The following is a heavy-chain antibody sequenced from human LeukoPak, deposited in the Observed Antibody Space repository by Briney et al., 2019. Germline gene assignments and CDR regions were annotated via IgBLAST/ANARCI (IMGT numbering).Heavy chain of an antibody. D-gene: IGHD3-10*01. CDR1: GGSISSSNW. Sequence: SETLSLTCAVSGGSISSSNWWSWVRQPPGKGLEWIGEIYHSGSTNYNPSLKSRVTISVDKSKNQFSLKLSSVTAADTAVYYCARGHYYGSGSLGCDYWGQGTLVTVSS. V-gene: IGHV4-4*02. CDR2: IYHSGST. J-gene: IGHJ4*02. CDR3: ARGHYYGSGSLGCDY.